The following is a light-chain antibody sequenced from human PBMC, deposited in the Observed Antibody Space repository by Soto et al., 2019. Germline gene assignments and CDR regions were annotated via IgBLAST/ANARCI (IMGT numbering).Light chain of an antibody. CDR3: HQYGISP. V-gene: IGKV3-20*01. CDR1: QSISRT. Sequence: EIVLTQSPDTLSVSPGERATLSCRASQSISRTLAWYQQKSGQPPRLLIYGASSRATGIPDRFSGSGSVTEFTLTISRLEPEDFAVYYCHQYGISPFGGGTKVDIK. CDR2: GAS. J-gene: IGKJ4*01.